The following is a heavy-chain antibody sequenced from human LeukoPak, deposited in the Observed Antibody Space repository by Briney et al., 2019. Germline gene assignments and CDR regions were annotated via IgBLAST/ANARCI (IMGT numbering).Heavy chain of an antibody. CDR2: IYICGSR. Sequence: GGSLTLSCAVSGFSVSSSYMCWVWLAPAQGLELVWVIYICGSRYSEYTVKVRFTTSRDKSKNTLYIQMNSLRAEDTAVYYCARAFIAARSPFDYWGQGTLVTVSS. V-gene: IGHV3-66*03. CDR3: ARAFIAARSPFDY. CDR1: GFSVSSSY. J-gene: IGHJ4*02. D-gene: IGHD6-6*01.